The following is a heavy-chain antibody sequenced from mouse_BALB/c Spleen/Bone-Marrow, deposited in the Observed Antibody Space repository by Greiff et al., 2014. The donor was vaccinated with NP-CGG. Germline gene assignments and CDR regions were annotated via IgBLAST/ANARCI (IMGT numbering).Heavy chain of an antibody. Sequence: VKLQESGPGLVAPSQSLSITCTVSGFSLTGYGVNWVRQPPGKGLEWLGMIWGDGSTDYNSALKSRLSINKDKSKSQVFSKMNRLQTDDTARYYCAREGGTGAMDYWGQGTSVTVSS. D-gene: IGHD4-1*01. V-gene: IGHV2-6-7*02. CDR2: IWGDGST. J-gene: IGHJ4*01. CDR1: GFSLTGYG. CDR3: AREGGTGAMDY.